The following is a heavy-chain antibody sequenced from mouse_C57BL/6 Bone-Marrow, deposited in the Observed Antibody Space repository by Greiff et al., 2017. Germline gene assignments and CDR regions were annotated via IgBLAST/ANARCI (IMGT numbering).Heavy chain of an antibody. CDR3: ARHSPYYYGSSYWYFDV. Sequence: EVKVVESGGGLVKPGGSLKLSCAASGFTFSSYTMSWVRQTPEKRLEWVATISGGGGNTYYPDSVKGRFTISRDNAKNTLYLQMSSLRSEDTALYYCARHSPYYYGSSYWYFDVWGTGTTVTVSS. J-gene: IGHJ1*03. V-gene: IGHV5-9*01. D-gene: IGHD1-1*01. CDR2: ISGGGGNT. CDR1: GFTFSSYT.